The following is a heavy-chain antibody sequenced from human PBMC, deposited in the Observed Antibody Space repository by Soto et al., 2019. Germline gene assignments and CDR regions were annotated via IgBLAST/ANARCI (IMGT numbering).Heavy chain of an antibody. D-gene: IGHD3-9*01. V-gene: IGHV4-59*08. Sequence: SETLSLTCTVSGDSITKSYWSWIRQSPGKGLEWIGHVYNSESTTYNPSLKSRVTVSVDTSKNQFSLKLTSVTAADTAVYYCARHDLHTLQSDYDILTGYQNWFDPWGQGTLVTVSS. CDR1: GDSITKSY. CDR2: VYNSEST. CDR3: ARHDLHTLQSDYDILTGYQNWFDP. J-gene: IGHJ5*02.